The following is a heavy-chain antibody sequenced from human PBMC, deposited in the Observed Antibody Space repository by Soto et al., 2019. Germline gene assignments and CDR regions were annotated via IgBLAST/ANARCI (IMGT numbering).Heavy chain of an antibody. Sequence: EVHLVESEGGLVQRGGSLRLSCAASGFTFNYYWMHWVRQAPGQGLVWVSHIHSDGSTTTYADSVKGRLTISRDNAKNTLYLQMNSLSAEDTAVYYCVRGDKGGFDLWGQGTTVTVSS. V-gene: IGHV3-74*01. CDR3: VRGDKGGFDL. CDR2: IHSDGSTT. CDR1: GFTFNYYW. D-gene: IGHD2-21*02. J-gene: IGHJ3*01.